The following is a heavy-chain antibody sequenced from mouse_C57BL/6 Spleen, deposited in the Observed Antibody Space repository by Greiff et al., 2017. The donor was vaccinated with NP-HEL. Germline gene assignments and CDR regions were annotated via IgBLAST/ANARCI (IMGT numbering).Heavy chain of an antibody. CDR1: GFTFSSYA. CDR2: ISDGGSYT. V-gene: IGHV5-4*01. CDR3: ARDARGYYFDY. J-gene: IGHJ2*01. Sequence: DVKLVESGGGLVKPGGSLKLSCAASGFTFSSYAMSWVRQTPEKRLEWVATISDGGSYTYYPDNVKGRFTISRDNAKNNLYLQMSHLKSEDTAMYYCARDARGYYFDYWGQGTTLTVSS.